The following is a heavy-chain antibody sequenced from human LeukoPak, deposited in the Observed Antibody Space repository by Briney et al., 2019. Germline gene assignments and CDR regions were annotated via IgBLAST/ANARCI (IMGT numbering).Heavy chain of an antibody. V-gene: IGHV4-38-2*02. J-gene: IGHJ4*02. D-gene: IGHD6-13*01. Sequence: SETLSLTCIVSGYSISSGYYWGWIRQPPGKGLEWIGEINHSGSTNYNPSLKSRVTISVDTSKNQFSLKLSSVTAADTAVYYCARGINKGAAAGTADFDYWGQGTLVTVSS. CDR3: ARGINKGAAAGTADFDY. CDR1: GYSISSGYY. CDR2: INHSGST.